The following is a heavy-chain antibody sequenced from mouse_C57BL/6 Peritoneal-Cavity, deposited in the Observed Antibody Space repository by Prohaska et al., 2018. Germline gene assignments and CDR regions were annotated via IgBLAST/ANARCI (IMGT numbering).Heavy chain of an antibody. J-gene: IGHJ4*01. Sequence: QVQLQQSDAELVKPGASVKISCKVSGYTFTDHTIHWMKQRPEQGLEWIGYIYTRDGSTKYNEKCKGKATLTADKSSSTAYMQLNSLTSEDSAVYFCARGYYDYDYAMDYWGQGTSVTVSS. D-gene: IGHD2-4*01. CDR2: IYTRDGST. V-gene: IGHV1-78*01. CDR3: ARGYYDYDYAMDY. CDR1: GYTFTDHT.